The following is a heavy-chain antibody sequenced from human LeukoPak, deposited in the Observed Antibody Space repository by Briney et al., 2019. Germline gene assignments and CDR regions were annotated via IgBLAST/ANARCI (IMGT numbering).Heavy chain of an antibody. D-gene: IGHD6-19*01. CDR3: AKVISGWDEWGTSDFVY. CDR2: ISYDGSNK. CDR1: GFTFSSYG. V-gene: IGHV3-30*18. Sequence: GGSLRLSCAASGFTFSSYGMHWVRQAPGKGLEWVAVISYDGSNKYYADSVKGRFTISRDNSKNTLYLQMNSLRAEDTAVYYCAKVISGWDEWGTSDFVYWGQGTLVTVSS. J-gene: IGHJ4*02.